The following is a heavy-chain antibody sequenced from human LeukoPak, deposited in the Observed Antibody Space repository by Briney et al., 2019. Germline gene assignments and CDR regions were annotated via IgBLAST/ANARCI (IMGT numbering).Heavy chain of an antibody. CDR3: AREFSGYAFDI. Sequence: GGSLRLSCTASGFSFSSNWMTWVRLAPGKGLEWVAVISDDGTRKYYADSVQGRFTISRDNSKNTLYLQMNSLRAEDTAVYYCAREFSGYAFDIWGQGTMVTVSS. CDR1: GFSFSSNW. J-gene: IGHJ3*02. D-gene: IGHD6-19*01. V-gene: IGHV3-30*03. CDR2: ISDDGTRK.